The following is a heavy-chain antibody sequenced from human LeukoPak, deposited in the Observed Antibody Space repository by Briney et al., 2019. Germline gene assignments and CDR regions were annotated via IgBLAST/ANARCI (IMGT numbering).Heavy chain of an antibody. CDR3: ARHNILTGYHNFDY. Sequence: SETLSLTCTVSGGSISSSSYYWGWIRQPPGKGLEWTVSVYYSGSTYYNPSLQSRVSISVDTSKNKFSLKLSSVTAADTAVYYCARHNILTGYHNFDYWGQGTLVTVSS. D-gene: IGHD3-9*01. CDR1: GGSISSSSYY. CDR2: VYYSGST. V-gene: IGHV4-39*01. J-gene: IGHJ4*02.